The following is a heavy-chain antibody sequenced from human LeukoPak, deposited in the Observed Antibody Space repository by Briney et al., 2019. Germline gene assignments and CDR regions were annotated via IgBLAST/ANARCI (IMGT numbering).Heavy chain of an antibody. Sequence: LSGGSLRLSCAASGFTFSSYWMSWVRQAPGKGLEWVANIKQDGSEKYYVDSVKGRFTISRDNAKNSLYLQMNSLRAEDTAVYYCAKAHPGGLRYFEPIDYWGQGTLVTVSS. D-gene: IGHD3-9*01. J-gene: IGHJ4*02. CDR2: IKQDGSEK. CDR1: GFTFSSYW. V-gene: IGHV3-7*01. CDR3: AKAHPGGLRYFEPIDY.